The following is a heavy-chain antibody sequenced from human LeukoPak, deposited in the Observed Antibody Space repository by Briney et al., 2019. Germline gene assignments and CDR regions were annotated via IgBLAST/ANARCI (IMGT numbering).Heavy chain of an antibody. CDR2: INPNSGGT. CDR1: GYTFTGYY. V-gene: IGHV1-2*02. CDR3: ARDASGDHYYYYYMDV. J-gene: IGHJ6*03. Sequence: ASVKVSCKASGYTFTGYYMHWVRQAPGQGLEWMGWINPNSGGTNYAQKFQGRVTMTRDTSISTAYMELSRLRSDHTAVYYCARDASGDHYYYYYMDVWGKGTTVTISS. D-gene: IGHD4-17*01.